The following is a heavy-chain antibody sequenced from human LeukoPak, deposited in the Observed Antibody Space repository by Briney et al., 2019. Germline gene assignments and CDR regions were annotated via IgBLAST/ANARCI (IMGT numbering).Heavy chain of an antibody. V-gene: IGHV4-39*01. D-gene: IGHD4-17*01. CDR2: IYYSGTT. CDR1: GGSISRSLYY. J-gene: IGHJ4*02. Sequence: SETLSLTCTVSGGSISRSLYYWGWIRQPPGKGLEWIGTIYYSGTTYYNPSLRSRVTVSVDTSNNQFSLKLSSVTAADTAVYYCARHYSGDLCHFDYWGQGTLVTVSS. CDR3: ARHYSGDLCHFDY.